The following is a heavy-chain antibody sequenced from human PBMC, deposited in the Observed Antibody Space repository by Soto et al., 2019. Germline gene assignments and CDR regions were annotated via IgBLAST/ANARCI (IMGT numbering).Heavy chain of an antibody. V-gene: IGHV3-23*01. CDR1: GFTFSSYA. D-gene: IGHD3-10*01. Sequence: EVQLLESGGGLVQPGGSLRLSCAASGFTFSSYAMSWVRQAPGKGLEWVSAISGSGGSTYYADSVKGRFTISRDNSKNTLYLQMNSLRAEDTAVYYCARDYYGSWSPTCWAHWGHGTLVTVSS. CDR3: ARDYYGSWSPTCWAH. J-gene: IGHJ4*01. CDR2: ISGSGGST.